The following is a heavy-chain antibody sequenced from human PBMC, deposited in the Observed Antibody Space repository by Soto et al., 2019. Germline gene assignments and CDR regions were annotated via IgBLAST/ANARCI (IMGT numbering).Heavy chain of an antibody. Sequence: QLVQSGGGVVQPGRSLRLSCAASGFTFSSYAMQWVRQAPGKVLEWVAVISSDGRKKYYADSVKGRFTITRDNSENTLLLQMNSLRSEDTAVYYCARDEYFDPSGHPYDYWGQGSLVTVSS. CDR2: ISSDGRKK. CDR3: ARDEYFDPSGHPYDY. D-gene: IGHD3-9*01. V-gene: IGHV3-30-3*01. CDR1: GFTFSSYA. J-gene: IGHJ4*02.